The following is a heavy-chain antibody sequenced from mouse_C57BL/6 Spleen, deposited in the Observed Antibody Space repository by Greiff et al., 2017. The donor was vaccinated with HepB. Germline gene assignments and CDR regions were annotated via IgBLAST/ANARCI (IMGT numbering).Heavy chain of an antibody. CDR2: IYPGDGDT. J-gene: IGHJ1*03. CDR1: GYAFSSSW. D-gene: IGHD4-1*01. Sequence: QVQLKESGPELVKPGASVKISCKASGYAFSSSWMNWVKQRPGKGLEWIGRIYPGDGDTNYNGKFKGKATLTADKSSSTAYMQLSSLTSEDSAVYFCARGLTGFWYFDVWGTGTTVTVSS. CDR3: ARGLTGFWYFDV. V-gene: IGHV1-82*01.